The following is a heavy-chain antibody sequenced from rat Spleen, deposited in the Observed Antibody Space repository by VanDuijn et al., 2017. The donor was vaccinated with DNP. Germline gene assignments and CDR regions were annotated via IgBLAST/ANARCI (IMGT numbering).Heavy chain of an antibody. V-gene: IGHV3-3*01. CDR3: ARGDILRSFDY. Sequence: EVQLQESGPGLLKPSQSLSLTCSVTGYSITSSSRWNWIRRFPGNKLEWMGYINSAGSTDYNPSLKSRISITRDTSKNQFFLQVNSVTTEDTATYYCARGDILRSFDYWGQGVMVTVSS. J-gene: IGHJ2*01. CDR2: INSAGST. D-gene: IGHD1-6*01. CDR1: GYSITSSSR.